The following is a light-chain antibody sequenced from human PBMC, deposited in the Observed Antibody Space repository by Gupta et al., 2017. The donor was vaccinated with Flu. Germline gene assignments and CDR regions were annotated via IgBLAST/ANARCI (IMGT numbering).Light chain of an antibody. V-gene: IGKV2-40*01. J-gene: IGKJ4*01. CDR1: QSLLDSDDGYTY. Sequence: DLVINQLPLSVTVTPETQSGCTCRSSQSLLDSDDGYTYLDWYLLKTGQSPQLLISTLFYRASGVPDGFSGSGSGTDFTLKISRVEAEDFGVYYCMQRREFPVTFGGGTKVEIK. CDR3: MQRREFPVT. CDR2: TLF.